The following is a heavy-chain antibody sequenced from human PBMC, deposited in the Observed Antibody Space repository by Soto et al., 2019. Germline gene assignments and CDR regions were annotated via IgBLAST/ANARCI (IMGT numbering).Heavy chain of an antibody. Sequence: QVQLVESGGGVVQPGRSLRLSCAASGFTFSSYGMHWVRQAPGKGLEWVAVIWYDGSNKYYADSVKGRFTISRDNSMNRLYMQMNRLRAEDMAVYYCARGAGSGSYWDWFDPWGQGTLVTVSS. CDR3: ARGAGSGSYWDWFDP. D-gene: IGHD3-10*01. J-gene: IGHJ5*02. CDR2: IWYDGSNK. V-gene: IGHV3-33*01. CDR1: GFTFSSYG.